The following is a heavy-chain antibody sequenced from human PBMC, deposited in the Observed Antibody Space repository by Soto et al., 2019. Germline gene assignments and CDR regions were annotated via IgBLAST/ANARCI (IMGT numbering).Heavy chain of an antibody. Sequence: GGSLRLSCAASGFTVSSNYMSWVRQAPGKGLEWVSVIYSGGSTYYADSVKGRFTISRDNSKNTLYLQMNSLRAEDTAVYYCARDLLYYYDSSGESYWGQGTLVTVSS. V-gene: IGHV3-53*01. CDR3: ARDLLYYYDSSGESY. D-gene: IGHD3-22*01. CDR1: GFTVSSNY. J-gene: IGHJ4*02. CDR2: IYSGGST.